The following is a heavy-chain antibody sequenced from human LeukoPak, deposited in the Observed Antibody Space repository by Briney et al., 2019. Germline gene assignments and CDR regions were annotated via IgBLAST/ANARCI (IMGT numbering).Heavy chain of an antibody. D-gene: IGHD6-13*01. J-gene: IGHJ4*02. V-gene: IGHV3-23*01. CDR2: ISGSGGST. CDR1: GFTFSIYA. CDR3: AKGLTPYSSSWYLGDYFDY. Sequence: GGSLRLSCAACGFTFSIYAMSWVRQAPGKGLEWVSAISGSGGSTYYADSVKGRFTISRDNSKNTLYLQMNSLRAEDTAVYYCAKGLTPYSSSWYLGDYFDYWGQGTLVTVSS.